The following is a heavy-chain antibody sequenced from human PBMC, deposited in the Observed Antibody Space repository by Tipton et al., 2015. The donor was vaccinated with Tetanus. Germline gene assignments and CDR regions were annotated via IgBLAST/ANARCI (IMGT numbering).Heavy chain of an antibody. J-gene: IGHJ5*02. V-gene: IGHV1-69*01. Sequence: QLVQSGPEVKKPGSSVKVSCKASGGTFSNYALSWVRQAPGQRLEWVGGITPIFGTTNSAPKFQGRVTITADESTNTAYMGLSSLRSEDTAVYYCARGVTGTTAWFDPWGQGTLVTVSS. D-gene: IGHD1-7*01. CDR2: ITPIFGTT. CDR1: GGTFSNYA. CDR3: ARGVTGTTAWFDP.